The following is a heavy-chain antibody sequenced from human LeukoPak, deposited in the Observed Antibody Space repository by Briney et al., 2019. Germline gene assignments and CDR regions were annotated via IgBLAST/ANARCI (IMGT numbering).Heavy chain of an antibody. D-gene: IGHD1-26*01. J-gene: IGHJ4*02. Sequence: GRSLRLSCAASGFTFRSYGMHWVRQAPGKGLEWVAVISYDGSNKYYADSVKDRFTISRDNSKNTLYLQMNSLRAEDTAVYYCAKIVGATGGYFDYWGQGTLVTVSS. CDR2: ISYDGSNK. CDR3: AKIVGATGGYFDY. V-gene: IGHV3-30*18. CDR1: GFTFRSYG.